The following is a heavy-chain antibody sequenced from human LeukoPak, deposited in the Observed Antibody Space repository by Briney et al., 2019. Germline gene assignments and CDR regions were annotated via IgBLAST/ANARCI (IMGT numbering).Heavy chain of an antibody. D-gene: IGHD3-3*01. CDR3: ARGATYYDFWSGYGRNYYYYYMDV. CDR2: MYYSGST. J-gene: IGHJ6*03. CDR1: GGSISDYF. Sequence: PSETLSLTCTVSGGSISDYFWSWIRQPPGKGLEWTGYMYYSGSTNYNPSFKSRVTISVGTSKNQFSLKLSSVTAADTAVYYCARGATYYDFWSGYGRNYYYYYMDVWGKGTTVTVSS. V-gene: IGHV4-59*12.